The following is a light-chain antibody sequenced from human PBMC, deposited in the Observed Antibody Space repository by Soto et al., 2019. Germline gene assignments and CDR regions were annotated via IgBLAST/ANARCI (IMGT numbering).Light chain of an antibody. J-gene: IGKJ5*01. V-gene: IGKV3-11*01. Sequence: EVVLTQSPATLSLSPGERATLSCRASQSVSTDLAWYQQKPGQAPRLLIYDASNRATGIPARFSGSGSGTDFTITISSLEAEDFAVYYCQQRSNWITFGQGTRLEIK. CDR3: QQRSNWIT. CDR2: DAS. CDR1: QSVSTD.